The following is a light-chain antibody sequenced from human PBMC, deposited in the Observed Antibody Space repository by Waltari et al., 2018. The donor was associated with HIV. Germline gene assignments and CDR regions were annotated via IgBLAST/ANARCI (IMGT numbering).Light chain of an antibody. CDR1: QSVSSNY. V-gene: IGKV3-20*01. CDR2: GAT. J-gene: IGKJ5*01. CDR3: QQYGRSSIT. Sequence: IVLTQSPGTLSLSPGERATLTCRASQSVSSNYLAWYQQKPGQAPRVLIYGATSRATGVPDRFSGSGSGTDFTLSIRRLEPEDFAVYYCQQYGRSSITFGQGTRLEIK.